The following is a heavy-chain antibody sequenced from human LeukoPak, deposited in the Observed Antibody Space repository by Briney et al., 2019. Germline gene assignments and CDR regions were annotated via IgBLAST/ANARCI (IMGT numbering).Heavy chain of an antibody. CDR2: INPNGGGT. CDR3: ARIITSTWYNEFDC. CDR1: GYTFTDHY. Sequence: ASVKVSCKASGYTFTDHYLHWLRQAPGRGLEYLGWINPNGGGTNFPQKFQGRVTLTIDTSVNTGYMEITKLTSDDTAVYYCARIITSTWYNEFDCRGQGTLVAVSS. J-gene: IGHJ4*02. D-gene: IGHD1-14*01. V-gene: IGHV1-2*02.